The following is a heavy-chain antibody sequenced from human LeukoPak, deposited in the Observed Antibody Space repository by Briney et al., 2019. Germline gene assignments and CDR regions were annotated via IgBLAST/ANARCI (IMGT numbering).Heavy chain of an antibody. V-gene: IGHV1-58*02. D-gene: IGHD2-15*01. CDR2: IVVGSGNT. J-gene: IGHJ4*02. CDR3: AVAPCSGGSCHPFDY. Sequence: SVKLSCKASGFTFTSSAMQWVRQARGQRLEWIGWIVVGSGNTNYAQKFQERVTITRDMSTSTAYMELSSLRSEDTAVYYCAVAPCSGGSCHPFDYWGQGTLVTVSS. CDR1: GFTFTSSA.